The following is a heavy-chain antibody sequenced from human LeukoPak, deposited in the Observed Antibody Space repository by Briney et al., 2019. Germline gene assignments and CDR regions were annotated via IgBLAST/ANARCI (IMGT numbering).Heavy chain of an antibody. Sequence: PSQTLSLTCTVSGGSISSGGYSWSWIRQHPGKGLEWIGNIYYSGSTYYNPSLKSRVTISVDTSKNQFSLKLSSVTVADTAVYYCARAGDFDNLDYWGQGTLVTVSS. D-gene: IGHD3-9*01. CDR3: ARAGDFDNLDY. CDR1: GGSISSGGYS. CDR2: IYYSGST. V-gene: IGHV4-31*03. J-gene: IGHJ4*02.